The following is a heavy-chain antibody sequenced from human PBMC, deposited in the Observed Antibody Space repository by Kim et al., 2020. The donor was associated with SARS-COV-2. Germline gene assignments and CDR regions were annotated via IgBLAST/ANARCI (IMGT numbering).Heavy chain of an antibody. CDR1: GFRFTDYY. V-gene: IGHV3-11*04. CDR3: AKVHYYDSSGYYGLDG. J-gene: IGHJ4*02. Sequence: LSLTCAASGFRFTDYYMTWIRQAPGKGLEWISYISGGNVIYYADSVKGRFTVSRDNAEDSVYLQLNGLRAEDTAVYYCAKVHYYDSSGYYGLDGWGQGTLVTVSS. CDR2: ISGGNVI. D-gene: IGHD3-22*01.